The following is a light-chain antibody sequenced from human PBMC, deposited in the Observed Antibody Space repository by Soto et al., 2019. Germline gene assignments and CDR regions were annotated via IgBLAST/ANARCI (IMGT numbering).Light chain of an antibody. CDR1: SSDVGGYNY. Sequence: QSALTQPPSASGSFGQSVTISCTGTSSDVGGYNYVSWYQQHPGKAPKLMIYEVSERPSGVPDRFSGSKSGNTASLTVSGLQADDEADYSCSSYSCTNYHSVFGTGTKLTVL. V-gene: IGLV2-8*01. CDR2: EVS. CDR3: SSYSCTNYHSV. J-gene: IGLJ1*01.